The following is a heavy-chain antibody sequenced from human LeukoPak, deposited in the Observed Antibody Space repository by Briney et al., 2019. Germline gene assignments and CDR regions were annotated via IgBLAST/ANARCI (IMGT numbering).Heavy chain of an antibody. CDR1: GYTFTSYD. V-gene: IGHV1-3*03. J-gene: IGHJ3*02. CDR2: INAGNGNT. CDR3: ARDTVGANDAFDI. D-gene: IGHD1-26*01. Sequence: ASVKVSCKASGYTFTSYDINWVRQATGQRLEWMGWINAGNGNTKYSQEFQGRVTITRDTSASTAYMELSSLRSEDMAVYYCARDTVGANDAFDIWGQGTMVTVSS.